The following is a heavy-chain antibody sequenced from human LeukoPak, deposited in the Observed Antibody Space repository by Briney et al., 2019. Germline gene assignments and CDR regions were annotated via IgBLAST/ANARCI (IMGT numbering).Heavy chain of an antibody. CDR1: GYTFTGYY. V-gene: IGHV1-2*02. J-gene: IGHJ4*02. D-gene: IGHD3-3*01. CDR2: INPNSSGT. CDR3: ARLLRFLEWFDY. Sequence: ASVKVSCKASGYTFTGYYMHWVRQAPGQGLEWMGWINPNSSGTNYAQKFQGRVTMTRDTSISTAYMELSRLRSDDTAVYYCARLLRFLEWFDYWGQGTLVTVSS.